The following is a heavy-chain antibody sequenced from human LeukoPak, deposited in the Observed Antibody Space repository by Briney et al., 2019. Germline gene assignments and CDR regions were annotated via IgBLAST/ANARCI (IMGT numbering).Heavy chain of an antibody. V-gene: IGHV3-23*01. CDR2: GSGGST. J-gene: IGHJ4*02. CDR3: AKVSALRFLEWPDYFDY. D-gene: IGHD3-3*01. Sequence: GSGGSTYYADSVKGRFTISRDNSKNTLYLQMNSLRAEDTAVYYCAKVSALRFLEWPDYFDYWGQGTLVTVSS.